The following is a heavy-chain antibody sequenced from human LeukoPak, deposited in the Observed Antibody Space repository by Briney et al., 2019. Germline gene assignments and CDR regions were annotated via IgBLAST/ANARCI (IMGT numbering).Heavy chain of an antibody. V-gene: IGHV4-34*01. Sequence: SETLSLTCAVYGGSFSGYYWSWIRQPSGKGLEWIGEINHSGNTNYNPSLKSRVTISVDTSKNQFSLKLSSVTAADTAVYYCARKAAYYDILTGYGQKLYYFDYWGQGTLVTVSS. J-gene: IGHJ4*02. CDR3: ARKAAYYDILTGYGQKLYYFDY. CDR1: GGSFSGYY. D-gene: IGHD3-9*01. CDR2: INHSGNT.